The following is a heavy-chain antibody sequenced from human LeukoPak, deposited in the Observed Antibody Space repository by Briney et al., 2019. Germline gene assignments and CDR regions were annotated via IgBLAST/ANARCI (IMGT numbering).Heavy chain of an antibody. Sequence: PSGTLSLTCAVSGASIISSNWWSWVRQPPGKGLEWSGEISHSGSTNYNPSLKSRLTISVDKSKNQFSLSLSSVAAADTAVYYCARDAWTTVVTPLILWGQGTLVTVSS. V-gene: IGHV4-4*02. CDR1: GASIISSNW. J-gene: IGHJ4*02. CDR3: ARDAWTTVVTPLIL. CDR2: ISHSGST. D-gene: IGHD4-23*01.